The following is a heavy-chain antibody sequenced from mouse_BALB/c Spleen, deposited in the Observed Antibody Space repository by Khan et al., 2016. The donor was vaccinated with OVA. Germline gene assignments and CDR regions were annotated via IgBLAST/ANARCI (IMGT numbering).Heavy chain of an antibody. J-gene: IGHJ3*01. Sequence: EVQLQQSGPEVVKPGASVKMSCKASGYTFTSSVMHWVKQKPGQGLEWIGYIYPYNDATKYNEKFSGKATLTSDKSSSTAYLELSSLTSEDSAVYVCAPVDTDHVSFAYWGQGTLGTVSA. CDR2: IYPYNDAT. CDR3: APVDTDHVSFAY. CDR1: GYTFTSSV. V-gene: IGHV1S136*01.